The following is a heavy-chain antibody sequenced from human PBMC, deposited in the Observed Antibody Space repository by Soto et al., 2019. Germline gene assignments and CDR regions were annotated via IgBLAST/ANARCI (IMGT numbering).Heavy chain of an antibody. CDR1: GGSVSSGSYY. D-gene: IGHD1-26*01. CDR3: ARDARTRSGSHTQFDY. V-gene: IGHV4-61*01. J-gene: IGHJ4*02. CDR2: IYYSGST. Sequence: SETLSLTCTVSGGSVSSGSYYWSWIRQPPGKGLEWIGYIYYSGSTNYNPSLKSRVSISVDTSKNQFSLKLSSVTAADTAVYYCARDARTRSGSHTQFDYWGQGTLVTVSS.